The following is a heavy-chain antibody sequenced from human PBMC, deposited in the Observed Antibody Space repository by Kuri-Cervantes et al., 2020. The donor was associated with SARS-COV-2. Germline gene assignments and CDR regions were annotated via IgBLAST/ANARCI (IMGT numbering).Heavy chain of an antibody. J-gene: IGHJ3*02. D-gene: IGHD3-3*01. V-gene: IGHV4-39*07. Sequence: AETLSLTCTVSDASISSSSYNWGWIRQPPGKGLEWIGSIYYSGSTYYNPSLKSRVTISVDTSKNQFSLKLSSVTAADTAVYYCARGTYYDFWSGYSNAFDIWGQGTMVTVSS. CDR1: DASISSSSYN. CDR2: IYYSGST. CDR3: ARGTYYDFWSGYSNAFDI.